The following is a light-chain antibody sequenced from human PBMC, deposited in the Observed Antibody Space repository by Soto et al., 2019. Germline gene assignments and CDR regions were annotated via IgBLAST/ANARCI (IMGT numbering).Light chain of an antibody. CDR3: QQYAAHSQVT. J-gene: IGKJ2*01. V-gene: IGKV1-5*03. CDR2: RAS. Sequence: DIQLTQSPSPVSASVGDRVAITCRASQSISTSLAWYQQKPGKAPRLLIYRASSLEEGVPSRFSGSGSGTAFTLTIGGLQPDDFATYYCQQYAAHSQVTFGQGTKLEI. CDR1: QSISTS.